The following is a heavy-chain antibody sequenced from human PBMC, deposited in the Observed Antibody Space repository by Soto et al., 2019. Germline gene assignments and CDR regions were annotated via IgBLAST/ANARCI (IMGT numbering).Heavy chain of an antibody. D-gene: IGHD4-17*01. CDR3: PRHYDGDYLLFGYFDL. Sequence: QVQLQESGPGLVKPSETLSLTCTVSGGSISSYYWSWIRQPPGKGLEWMGYIYYSGSTNYNPSLKTLLTISVDTSKNQLSLKLRSVSAADTAVYYCPRHYDGDYLLFGYFDLWGRGPLVTVSS. CDR2: IYYSGST. V-gene: IGHV4-59*08. CDR1: GGSISSYY. J-gene: IGHJ2*01.